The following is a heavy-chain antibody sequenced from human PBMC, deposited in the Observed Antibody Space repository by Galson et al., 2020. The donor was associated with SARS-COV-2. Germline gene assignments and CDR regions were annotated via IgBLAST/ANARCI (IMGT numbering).Heavy chain of an antibody. CDR3: ARAVGVSGAGSSSGWFDP. D-gene: IGHD3-16*01. CDR2: INHSGST. CDR1: SGSFSGYY. J-gene: IGHJ5*02. V-gene: IGHV4-34*01. Sequence: SQASETLSLTCAVYSGSFSGYYWSWIRQPPGKGLEWIGEINHSGSTNYNPSLKSRVTISVDTSKNQFSLKLSSVTAADTAVYYCARAVGVSGAGSSSGWFDPWGQGTLVTVSS.